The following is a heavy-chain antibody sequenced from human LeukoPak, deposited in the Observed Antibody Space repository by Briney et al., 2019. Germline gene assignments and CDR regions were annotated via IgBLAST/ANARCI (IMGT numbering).Heavy chain of an antibody. Sequence: SQTLSLTCAVSGGXISGGGYSWSWIRQPPGKCLEWIGYIYHSGSTYYNPSLKSRVTISVDRSKNQFSLKLSSVTAADTAVYYCARVSYYGSGSLIFDYWGQGTLVTVSS. CDR3: ARVSYYGSGSLIFDY. J-gene: IGHJ4*02. CDR2: IYHSGST. CDR1: GGXISGGGYS. V-gene: IGHV4-30-2*01. D-gene: IGHD3-10*01.